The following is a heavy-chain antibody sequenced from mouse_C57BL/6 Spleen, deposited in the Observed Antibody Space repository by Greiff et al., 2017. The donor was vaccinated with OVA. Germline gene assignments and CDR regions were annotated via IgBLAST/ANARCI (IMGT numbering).Heavy chain of an antibody. Sequence: QVQLQQSGAELARPGASVKLSCKASGYTFTSYGISWVKQRTGQGLEWIGEIYPRSGNTYYNEKFKGKATLTADKSSSTAYMELRSLTSEDSAVYVCAREGLWIRRADYWGQGTTLTVSS. V-gene: IGHV1-81*01. CDR1: GYTFTSYG. CDR3: AREGLWIRRADY. D-gene: IGHD2-2*01. CDR2: IYPRSGNT. J-gene: IGHJ2*01.